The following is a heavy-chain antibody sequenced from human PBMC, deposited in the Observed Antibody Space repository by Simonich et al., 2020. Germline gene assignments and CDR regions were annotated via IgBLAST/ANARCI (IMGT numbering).Heavy chain of an antibody. Sequence: QVQLVQSGAEVKKPGASVKVSCKASGYTFTSYGISWVRQAPGQGLEWMGWVRAYNGNTNYAQKLQGRVTMTTDTSTSTAYMELMSLRSDDTAVYYCARASRGTWWYYYFDYWGQGTLVTVSS. CDR1: GYTFTSYG. V-gene: IGHV1-18*01. CDR3: ARASRGTWWYYYFDY. D-gene: IGHD2-15*01. CDR2: VRAYNGNT. J-gene: IGHJ4*02.